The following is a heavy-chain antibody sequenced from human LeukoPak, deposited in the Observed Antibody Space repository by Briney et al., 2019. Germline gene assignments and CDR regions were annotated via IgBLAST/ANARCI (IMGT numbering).Heavy chain of an antibody. D-gene: IGHD1-26*01. CDR1: GFTFSTYW. CDR3: AVKWTYDGFDI. Sequence: GGSLRLSCAASGFTFSTYWMHWVRQAPGKGLVWVSRINSDGSTTTYADSMKGRFTISRDNAKNTLYLQMNSLRAEDTAVYYCAVKWTYDGFDIWGQGTMVTVSS. V-gene: IGHV3-74*01. J-gene: IGHJ3*02. CDR2: INSDGSTT.